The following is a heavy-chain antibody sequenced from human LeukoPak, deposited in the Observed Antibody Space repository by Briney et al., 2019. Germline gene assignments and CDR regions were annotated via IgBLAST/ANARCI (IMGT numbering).Heavy chain of an antibody. CDR1: GFTFGSYA. V-gene: IGHV3-23*01. Sequence: PGGSLRLSCAASGFTFGSYAMSLVRQAPGKGLEWVSAISGSGGSTYYADSVKGRFTISRDNSKNTLYLQMNSLRAEDTAVYYCAKGSTFYGGNSGPWALGYWGQGTLVTVSS. CDR2: ISGSGGST. CDR3: AKGSTFYGGNSGPWALGY. J-gene: IGHJ4*02. D-gene: IGHD4-23*01.